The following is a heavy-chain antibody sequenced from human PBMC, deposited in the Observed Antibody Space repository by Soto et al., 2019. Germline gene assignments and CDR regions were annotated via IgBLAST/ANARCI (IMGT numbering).Heavy chain of an antibody. V-gene: IGHV3-30-3*01. CDR3: ARDRVLRFLEWLHTTPLDFDY. D-gene: IGHD3-3*01. J-gene: IGHJ4*02. CDR1: GFTFSSYA. CDR2: ISYDGSNK. Sequence: GGSLRLSCAASGFTFSSYAMHWVRQAPGKGLEWVAVISYDGSNKYYADSVKGRFTISRDNSKNTLYLQMNSLRADDTAVYYCARDRVLRFLEWLHTTPLDFDYWGQGTLVTVSS.